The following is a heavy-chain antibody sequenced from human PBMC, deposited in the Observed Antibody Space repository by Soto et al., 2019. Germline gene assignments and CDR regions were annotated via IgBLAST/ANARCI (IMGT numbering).Heavy chain of an antibody. D-gene: IGHD1-1*01. V-gene: IGHV3-23*01. CDR1: GFSFSSYP. CDR3: AKEKPTTACFDS. Sequence: VGSLRLSCLASGFSFSSYPMTWVRQAPGKGLEWVSVISGSGTNTYYAESVKGRFTISRDSSQNTLYLQMNSLRAEDTAVYYCAKEKPTTACFDSWGQGTLVTVSS. J-gene: IGHJ4*02. CDR2: ISGSGTNT.